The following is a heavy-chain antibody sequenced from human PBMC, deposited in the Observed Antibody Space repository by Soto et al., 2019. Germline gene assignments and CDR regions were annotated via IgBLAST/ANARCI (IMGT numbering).Heavy chain of an antibody. V-gene: IGHV3-48*02. CDR1: GFTFSSYS. D-gene: IGHD3-22*01. J-gene: IGHJ2*01. CDR3: ASPETAYYYDSSGHRPNWYFDL. Sequence: GSLRLSCSASGFTFSSYSMNWVRQAPGKGLEWVSYISSSSSTIYYADSVKGRFTTSRDNAKNSLYLQMNSLRDEDTAVYYCASPETAYYYDSSGHRPNWYFDLWGRGTLVTVSS. CDR2: ISSSSSTI.